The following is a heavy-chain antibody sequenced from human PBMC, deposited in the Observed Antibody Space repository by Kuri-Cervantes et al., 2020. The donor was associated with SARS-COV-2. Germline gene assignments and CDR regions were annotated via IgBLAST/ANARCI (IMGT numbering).Heavy chain of an antibody. CDR3: ARGDRDYWFDP. Sequence: SVKVSCKASGCTFSSYAISWVRQAPGQGLEWMGRIIPTLGTTNYAQKFQGRVTITPDKSTSTAYMELSSLRSDDTAVYYCARGDRDYWFDPWGQGTLVTVSS. CDR1: GCTFSSYA. V-gene: IGHV1-69*04. D-gene: IGHD2-21*01. CDR2: IIPTLGTT. J-gene: IGHJ5*02.